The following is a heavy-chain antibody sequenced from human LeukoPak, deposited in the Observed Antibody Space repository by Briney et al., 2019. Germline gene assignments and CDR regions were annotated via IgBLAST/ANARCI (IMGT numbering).Heavy chain of an antibody. CDR3: ARAPYCSGGSCYWRFDY. CDR2: IYYSGST. J-gene: IGHJ4*02. D-gene: IGHD2-15*01. Sequence: SETLSLTCTVSGGSISSYYWSWIRQPPGKGLEWIGYIYYSGSTNYNPSLKSRVTISVDTSKNQFSLKLSSVTAADTAVYYCARAPYCSGGSCYWRFDYWGQGTLVTVSS. V-gene: IGHV4-59*01. CDR1: GGSISSYY.